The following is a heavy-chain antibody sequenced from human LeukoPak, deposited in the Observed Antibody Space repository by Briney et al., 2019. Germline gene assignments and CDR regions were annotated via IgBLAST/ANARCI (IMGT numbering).Heavy chain of an antibody. V-gene: IGHV4-30-4*01. J-gene: IGHJ4*02. CDR3: ARAGERLDYVWGSYRFDY. CDR1: GGSISSGDYY. Sequence: PSETLSLTCTVSGGSISSGDYYWSWIRQPPGKGLEWIGYIYYSGSTYYNPSLKSRVTISVDTSKNQFSLKLSSVTAADTAVYYCARAGERLDYVWGSYRFDYWGQGTLVTVSS. CDR2: IYYSGST. D-gene: IGHD3-16*02.